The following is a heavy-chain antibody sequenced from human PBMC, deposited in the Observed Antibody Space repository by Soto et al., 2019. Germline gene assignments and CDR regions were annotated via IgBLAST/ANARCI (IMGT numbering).Heavy chain of an antibody. CDR1: GGSISSYY. Sequence: SETLSLTCTVSGGSISSYYWSWIWQPPGKGLEWIGYIYYSGSTNYNPSLKSRVTISVDTSKNQFSLKLSSVTAADTAVYYCARDPYGDYRFDYWGQGTLVTVSS. CDR2: IYYSGST. CDR3: ARDPYGDYRFDY. D-gene: IGHD4-17*01. J-gene: IGHJ4*02. V-gene: IGHV4-59*01.